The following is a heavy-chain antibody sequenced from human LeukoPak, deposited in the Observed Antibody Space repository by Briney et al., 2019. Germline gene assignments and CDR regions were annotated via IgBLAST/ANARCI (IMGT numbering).Heavy chain of an antibody. CDR3: AKTVAVAGY. J-gene: IGHJ4*02. Sequence: GGSLRLSCVASGFTFSNYAMTWVRQAPGKGLEWVSTISGSGGTTNYADSVKGRFTISRDNSKNTLYLQMNSLRAEDTAVYYCAKTVAVAGYWGQGTLVTVSS. CDR1: GFTFSNYA. CDR2: ISGSGGTT. D-gene: IGHD6-19*01. V-gene: IGHV3-23*01.